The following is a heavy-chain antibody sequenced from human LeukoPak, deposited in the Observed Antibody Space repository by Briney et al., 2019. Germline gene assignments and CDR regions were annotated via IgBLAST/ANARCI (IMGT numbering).Heavy chain of an antibody. V-gene: IGHV4-28*03. J-gene: IGHJ4*02. CDR1: GYSISNNNW. Sequence: SDTLSLTCGVSGYSISNNNWWGWIRQPPGKGLEWIGYIDYGGSTNYNPSLKSRVTISVDTSKNQFSLKLSSVTAADTAVYYCARDRTWELLSPFDYWGQGTLVTVSS. CDR2: IDYGGST. CDR3: ARDRTWELLSPFDY. D-gene: IGHD1-26*01.